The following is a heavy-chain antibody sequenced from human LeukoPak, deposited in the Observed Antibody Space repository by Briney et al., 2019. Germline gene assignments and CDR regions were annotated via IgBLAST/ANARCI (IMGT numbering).Heavy chain of an antibody. CDR2: INPNSGGT. CDR1: GYTFTGYY. V-gene: IGHV1-2*02. Sequence: PLASVKVSCKASGYTFTGYYMHWVRQAPGEGLEWMGWINPNSGGTNYAQKFQGRVTMTRDTSISTAYMELSRLRSDDTAVYYCAKGHYYGSGSYTNFDYWGQGTLVTVSS. D-gene: IGHD3-10*01. J-gene: IGHJ4*02. CDR3: AKGHYYGSGSYTNFDY.